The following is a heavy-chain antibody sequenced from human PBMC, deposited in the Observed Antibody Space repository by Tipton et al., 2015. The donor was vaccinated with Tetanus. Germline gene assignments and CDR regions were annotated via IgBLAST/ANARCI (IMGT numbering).Heavy chain of an antibody. CDR3: ARDQARGARGWNYFDY. CDR2: IYNSGST. CDR1: GGSISSGGYY. D-gene: IGHD1-26*01. V-gene: IGHV4-31*02. J-gene: IGHJ4*02. Sequence: LRLSCTVSGGSISSGGYYWSWIRQHPGKGLEWIGDIYNSGSTYYNPSLKSRVTISVDTSKNQFSLKWNSVTAADTAVYFCARDQARGARGWNYFDYWGQGTQVTVSS.